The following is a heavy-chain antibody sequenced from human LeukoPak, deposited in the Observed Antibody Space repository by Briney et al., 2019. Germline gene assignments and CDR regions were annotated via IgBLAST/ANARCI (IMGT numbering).Heavy chain of an antibody. D-gene: IGHD2-15*01. CDR3: ARDRCSGGSCYLNYGMDV. CDR2: ISSSSSYV. Sequence: GGSLRLSCAASGFTFSSYSMNWVRQAPGKGLEWVSSISSSSSYVYYADSVKGRFTISRDNAKNSLYLQMNSLRAEDTAVYYCARDRCSGGSCYLNYGMDVWGQGTTVTVSS. CDR1: GFTFSSYS. V-gene: IGHV3-21*01. J-gene: IGHJ6*02.